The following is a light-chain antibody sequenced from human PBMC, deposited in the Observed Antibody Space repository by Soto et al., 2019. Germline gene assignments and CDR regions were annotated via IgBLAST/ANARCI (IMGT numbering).Light chain of an antibody. CDR1: QSVSSSS. Sequence: EIVLTQSPGTLSLSPGERATLSCRASQSVSSSSLAWYRQKPGQAPRLLIYGASSRATGIPDRFSGSGSGTDFTLTISRLEPEDFAVYYCQQYGSSPPMYTFGQGTKLEIK. CDR3: QQYGSSPPMYT. J-gene: IGKJ2*01. CDR2: GAS. V-gene: IGKV3-20*01.